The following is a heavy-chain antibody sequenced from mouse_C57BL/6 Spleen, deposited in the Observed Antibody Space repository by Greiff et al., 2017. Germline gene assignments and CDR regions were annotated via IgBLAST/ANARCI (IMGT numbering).Heavy chain of an antibody. Sequence: EVKLVESEGGLVQPGSSMKLSCTASGFTFSDYYMAWVRQVPEKGLEWVANINYDGSSTYYLDSLKSRFIISRDNAKTILYLQMSSLKSEDTATYYCARDRGDGYYWYFDVWGTGTTVTVSS. V-gene: IGHV5-16*01. D-gene: IGHD2-3*01. J-gene: IGHJ1*03. CDR1: GFTFSDYY. CDR2: INYDGSST. CDR3: ARDRGDGYYWYFDV.